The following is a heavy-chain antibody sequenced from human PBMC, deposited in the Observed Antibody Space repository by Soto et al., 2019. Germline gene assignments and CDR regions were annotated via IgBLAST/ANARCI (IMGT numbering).Heavy chain of an antibody. CDR1: GGTFSSYA. CDR2: IIPIFGTA. CDR3: ARAVPRARVFFDY. V-gene: IGHV1-69*13. Sequence: SVKVSCKASGGTFSSYAISWVRQAPGQGLEWMGGIIPIFGTANYAQKFQGRVTITADESTSTAYMELRSLRSDDTAVYYCARAVPRARVFFDYWGQGTLVTVSS. J-gene: IGHJ4*02.